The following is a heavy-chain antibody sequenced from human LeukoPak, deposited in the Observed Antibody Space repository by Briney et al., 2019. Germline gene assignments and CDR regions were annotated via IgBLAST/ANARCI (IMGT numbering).Heavy chain of an antibody. Sequence: GASVKVSCKASGYTFTGHYMHWVRQAPGQGLEWMGIINPSGGSTSYAQKFQGRVTMTKDTSTSTVYMELSSLRSEDTAVYYCARGTSTPGDYWGQGTLVTVSS. D-gene: IGHD2-2*01. V-gene: IGHV1-46*01. CDR1: GYTFTGHY. CDR2: INPSGGST. J-gene: IGHJ4*02. CDR3: ARGTSTPGDY.